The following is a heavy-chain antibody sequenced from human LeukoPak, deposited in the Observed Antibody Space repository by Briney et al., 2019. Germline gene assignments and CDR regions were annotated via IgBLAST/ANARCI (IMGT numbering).Heavy chain of an antibody. J-gene: IGHJ4*02. V-gene: IGHV1-46*01. CDR3: AREESGGYFDY. CDR2: INPSGSST. D-gene: IGHD2-8*02. CDR1: GFTFTNYY. Sequence: GASVKVSCKASGFTFTNYYMHWVRQAPGQGLEWMGLINPSGSSTNYAQKFRGRVTMTRDTSTTTVYMELSSLRSEDTAVYYCAREESGGYFDYRGQGTLVTVSS.